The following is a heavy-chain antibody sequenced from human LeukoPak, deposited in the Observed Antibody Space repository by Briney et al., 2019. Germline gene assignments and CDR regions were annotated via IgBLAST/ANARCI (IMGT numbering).Heavy chain of an antibody. CDR1: GFTFSSYG. CDR3: ARDPRDYYDRFGGAFDI. CDR2: ISYDGSNK. J-gene: IGHJ3*02. D-gene: IGHD3-22*01. Sequence: GGSLRLSCAASGFTFSSYGMHWVRQAPGKGLEWVAVISYDGSNKYYADSVKGRFTISRDNSKNTLYLQMNSLRAEDTAVYYCARDPRDYYDRFGGAFDIWGQGTMVTVSS. V-gene: IGHV3-30*03.